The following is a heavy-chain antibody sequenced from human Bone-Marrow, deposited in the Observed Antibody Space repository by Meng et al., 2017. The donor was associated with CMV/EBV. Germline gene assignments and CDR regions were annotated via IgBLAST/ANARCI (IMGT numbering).Heavy chain of an antibody. Sequence: ETLSLSCAASGFTFSSYWMHWVRQAPGKGLEWVANIKQDGSEKYYVDSVKGRFTISRDNAKNSLYLQMNSLRAEDTAVYYCVTGVGGYWGQGTLVTASS. CDR2: IKQDGSEK. CDR3: VTGVGGY. V-gene: IGHV3-7*01. D-gene: IGHD3-16*01. J-gene: IGHJ1*01. CDR1: GFTFSSYW.